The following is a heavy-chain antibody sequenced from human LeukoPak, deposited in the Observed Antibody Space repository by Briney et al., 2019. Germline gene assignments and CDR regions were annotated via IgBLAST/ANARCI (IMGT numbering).Heavy chain of an antibody. Sequence: ASVKVSCKASGYTFTVYFMHWVRQAPGQGPEWMGWINPNSGGTNYAQKFQGRVTMTRDTSISTAYMELSRLRSDDTAVYYCAREVPVATNFDYWGQGTLVTVSS. CDR3: AREVPVATNFDY. CDR1: GYTFTVYF. V-gene: IGHV1-2*02. D-gene: IGHD2-15*01. CDR2: INPNSGGT. J-gene: IGHJ4*02.